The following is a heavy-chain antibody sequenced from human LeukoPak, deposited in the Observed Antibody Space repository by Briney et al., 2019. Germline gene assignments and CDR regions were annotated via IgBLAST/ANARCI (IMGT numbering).Heavy chain of an antibody. CDR2: NSTVVSTI. Sequence: GGSLRLSCAASGFILSGYEMNWVRQAPGKGLEWISYNSTVVSTIYSADSVKGRFTISRDNAKNSLYLQMNSLRAEDTAVYYCARHDYMDVWGKGTTVIAS. CDR1: GFILSGYE. J-gene: IGHJ6*03. V-gene: IGHV3-48*03. CDR3: ARHDYMDV.